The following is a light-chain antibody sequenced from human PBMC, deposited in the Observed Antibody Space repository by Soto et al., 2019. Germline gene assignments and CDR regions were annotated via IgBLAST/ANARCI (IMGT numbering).Light chain of an antibody. Sequence: EVVLTQSPGTLSLSPGERATLCCRASQSFSSVYLAWYQQKPGLAPRLLIYDASSRATGIPDRFSGGGSGTDFTLTISRLEPEDFAVYYCQQYGSSPITFDQGTRL. CDR1: QSFSSVY. CDR3: QQYGSSPIT. V-gene: IGKV3D-20*01. CDR2: DAS. J-gene: IGKJ5*01.